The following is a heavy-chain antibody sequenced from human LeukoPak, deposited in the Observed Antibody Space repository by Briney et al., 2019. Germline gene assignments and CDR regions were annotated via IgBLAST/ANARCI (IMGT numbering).Heavy chain of an antibody. CDR2: IYSGGST. D-gene: IGHD2-8*01. V-gene: IGHV3-53*01. J-gene: IGHJ4*02. CDR3: ARNGGGSGYFDY. Sequence: GGSLRLSCAASGFTVSSNYMSWVRQAPRQGLEWVSVIYSGGSTYYADSVKGRFTISRDNSKNTLYLQMNILKSEDTAVYYCARNGGGSGYFDYWGQGTLVTVSS. CDR1: GFTVSSNY.